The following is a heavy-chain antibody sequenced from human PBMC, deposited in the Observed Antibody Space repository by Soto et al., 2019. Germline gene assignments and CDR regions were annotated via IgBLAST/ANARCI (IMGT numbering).Heavy chain of an antibody. CDR1: GFTFSSYA. Sequence: GGSLRLSCAASGFTFSSYAMSWVRQAPGKGLEWVSAISGSGGSTYYADSVKGRFTISRDNSKNTLYLQMNSLRAEDTAVYYCAKDPRAYCSSTSCPNYFDYWGQGTLVTVS. D-gene: IGHD2-2*01. CDR2: ISGSGGST. CDR3: AKDPRAYCSSTSCPNYFDY. J-gene: IGHJ4*02. V-gene: IGHV3-23*01.